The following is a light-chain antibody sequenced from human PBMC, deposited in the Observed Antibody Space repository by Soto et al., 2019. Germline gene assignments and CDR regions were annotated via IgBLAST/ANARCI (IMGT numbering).Light chain of an antibody. J-gene: IGLJ2*01. V-gene: IGLV2-14*01. CDR2: EVT. Sequence: QSALTQPASVSGSPGQSITISCTGTSGDVGAYDYVSWYQQHPGKAPKLLIYEVTYRPSGVSTRFSASKSGSTASLTISGIQAEDEADYYCSSYSTTSSPHVLFGGGTKLTVL. CDR3: SSYSTTSSPHVL. CDR1: SGDVGAYDY.